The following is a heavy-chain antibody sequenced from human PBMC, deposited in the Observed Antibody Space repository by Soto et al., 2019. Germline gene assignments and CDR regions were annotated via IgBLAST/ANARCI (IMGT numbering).Heavy chain of an antibody. V-gene: IGHV3-30*18. CDR3: AKEGGYGDRIADDYYYYGMDV. CDR1: GFSFRSFG. J-gene: IGHJ6*02. CDR2: ISHEGSYK. Sequence: QVQLVESGGGVVQPGGSLRLSCEVSGFSFRSFGMHWVRQAPGKGLEWVTVISHEGSYKHYADSVKGRFTISRDDSKNTLYLEMNSLRAEDTAVYYWAKEGGYGDRIADDYYYYGMDVWGQGTTVTVSS. D-gene: IGHD2-21*02.